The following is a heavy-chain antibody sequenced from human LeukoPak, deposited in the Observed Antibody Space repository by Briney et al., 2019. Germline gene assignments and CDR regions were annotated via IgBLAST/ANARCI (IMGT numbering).Heavy chain of an antibody. V-gene: IGHV3-7*01. CDR2: IKQDGSEK. J-gene: IGHJ4*02. D-gene: IGHD2-2*02. Sequence: GGSLRLSCAASGFTFSSYAMSWVRQAPGKGLEWVANIKQDGSEKYYVDSVKGRFTISRDNAKNSLYLQMNSLRAEDTAVYYCARVRGYCSSTSCYIFDYWGQGTLVTVSS. CDR3: ARVRGYCSSTSCYIFDY. CDR1: GFTFSSYA.